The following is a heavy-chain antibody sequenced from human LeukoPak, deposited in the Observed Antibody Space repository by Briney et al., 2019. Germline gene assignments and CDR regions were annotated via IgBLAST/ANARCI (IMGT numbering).Heavy chain of an antibody. Sequence: ASVTVSCKASGGTFSSYAIIWVRQAPGQGLEWMGRIIPILGIANYAQKFQGRVTITADKSTSTAYMELSSLRSEDTAVYYCARGDGSGWYLEWGQGTLVTVSS. V-gene: IGHV1-69*04. D-gene: IGHD6-19*01. J-gene: IGHJ4*02. CDR3: ARGDGSGWYLE. CDR2: IIPILGIA. CDR1: GGTFSSYA.